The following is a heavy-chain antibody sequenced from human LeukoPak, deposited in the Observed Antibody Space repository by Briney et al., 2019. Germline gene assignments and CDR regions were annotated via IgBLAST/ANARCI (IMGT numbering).Heavy chain of an antibody. CDR3: TRERVWRWLRGDTRGFDY. D-gene: IGHD5-24*01. Sequence: SETLSLTCTVSGGSISSYYWSWMRQPPGKGLEGIGDIYYSGSTNYNPSLKSRVTISVDTTKNQFSQKLSSVTAADTAVYYCTRERVWRWLRGDTRGFDYWGQGTLVTVSS. CDR1: GGSISSYY. J-gene: IGHJ4*02. V-gene: IGHV4-59*01. CDR2: IYYSGST.